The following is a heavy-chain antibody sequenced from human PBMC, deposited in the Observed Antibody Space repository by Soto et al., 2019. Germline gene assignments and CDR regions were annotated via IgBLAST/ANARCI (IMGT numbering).Heavy chain of an antibody. Sequence: ASVKVSCKVSGYTITELSMHWVRQATGKGLEWMGGFDAEDGETIYAQKFQGRVTITRDTSAGTVYMQLSSLTSEDTAVYYCARDDSGFSGSHYIDYFNYWGQGALVTVSS. J-gene: IGHJ4*02. V-gene: IGHV1-24*01. CDR3: ARDDSGFSGSHYIDYFNY. CDR1: GYTITELS. CDR2: FDAEDGET. D-gene: IGHD1-26*01.